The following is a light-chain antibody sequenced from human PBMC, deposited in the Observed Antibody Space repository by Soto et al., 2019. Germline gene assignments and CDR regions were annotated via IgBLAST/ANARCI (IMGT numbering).Light chain of an antibody. Sequence: EIVLTQSPGTLSLSPGERATLSCRASQSVSSSYLAWYQQKPGQAPRLLIYGASSRATGIPDRFSGSGSGTDFTLTISRLESEYFAVYYCQQYGSSRWRFGQGTEVDI. CDR3: QQYGSSRWR. V-gene: IGKV3-20*01. CDR1: QSVSSSY. J-gene: IGKJ1*01. CDR2: GAS.